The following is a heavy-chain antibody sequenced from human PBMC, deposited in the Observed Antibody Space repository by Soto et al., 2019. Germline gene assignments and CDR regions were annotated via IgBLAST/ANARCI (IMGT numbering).Heavy chain of an antibody. Sequence: QVQLVESGGGVVQPGRSLRLSCAASGFTFSSYAMHWVRQAPGKGLEWVAVITYDGSNKYYADSVKGRFTISRDNSKNTLYLQMNSLRAEDTAVYYCARDLKRKIQLWSRTGTYYYYGMDVWGQGTTVTVSS. CDR3: ARDLKRKIQLWSRTGTYYYYGMDV. J-gene: IGHJ6*02. CDR1: GFTFSSYA. CDR2: ITYDGSNK. V-gene: IGHV3-30-3*01. D-gene: IGHD5-18*01.